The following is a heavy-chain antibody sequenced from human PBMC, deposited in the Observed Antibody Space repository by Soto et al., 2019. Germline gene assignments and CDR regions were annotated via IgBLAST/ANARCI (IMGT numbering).Heavy chain of an antibody. CDR3: AATHYCSSTGCYRSWFDP. D-gene: IGHD2-2*02. Sequence: GASVKVSCKASGFTFTSSAVQWVRQARGQRLEWIGWIVVGSGNTNYAQKFQERVTITRDMSTSTAYMELSSLRSEDTAVYYCAATHYCSSTGCYRSWFDPWGQGTLVTVSS. CDR2: IVVGSGNT. CDR1: GFTFTSSA. V-gene: IGHV1-58*01. J-gene: IGHJ5*02.